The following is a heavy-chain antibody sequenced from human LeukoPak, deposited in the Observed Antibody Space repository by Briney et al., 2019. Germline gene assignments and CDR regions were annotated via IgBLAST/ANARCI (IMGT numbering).Heavy chain of an antibody. CDR3: ARKGASGSYRDY. CDR2: IYYSGST. D-gene: IGHD1-26*01. V-gene: IGHV4-39*07. Sequence: SETLSLTCTVSGGSISSSSYYWGWIRQPPGKGLEWIGSIYYSGSTYYNPSLKSRVTISVDTSKNQFSLKLSSVTAADTAVYYCARKGASGSYRDYWGQGTLVTVSS. J-gene: IGHJ4*02. CDR1: GGSISSSSYY.